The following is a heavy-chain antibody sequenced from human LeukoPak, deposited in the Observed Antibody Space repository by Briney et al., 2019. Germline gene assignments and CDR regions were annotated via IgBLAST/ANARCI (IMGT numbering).Heavy chain of an antibody. J-gene: IGHJ4*02. CDR3: ASVSLTNYDFWSGYYRDY. CDR1: GYTFTSYY. V-gene: IGHV1-46*01. D-gene: IGHD3-3*01. CDR2: INPSGGST. Sequence: ASVKVSCKASGYTFTSYYMHWVRQAPGQGLEWMGIINPSGGSTSYAQKFQGRVTMTRDTSTNTAYLEIYSLRSEDTAVYYCASVSLTNYDFWSGYYRDYWGQGTLVTVSS.